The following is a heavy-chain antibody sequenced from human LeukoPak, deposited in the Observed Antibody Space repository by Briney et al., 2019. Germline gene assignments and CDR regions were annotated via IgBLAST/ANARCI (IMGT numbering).Heavy chain of an antibody. CDR2: ISYDGSNK. D-gene: IGHD2-2*01. CDR1: GFTFSSYA. Sequence: GRSLRLSCAASGFTFSSYAMHWVRQAPGKGLEWVAVISYDGSNKYYADSVKGRFTISRDNSKNTLYQQMNSLRAEDTAVYYCAREFDQLHDYWGQGTLVTVSS. CDR3: AREFDQLHDY. V-gene: IGHV3-30*04. J-gene: IGHJ4*02.